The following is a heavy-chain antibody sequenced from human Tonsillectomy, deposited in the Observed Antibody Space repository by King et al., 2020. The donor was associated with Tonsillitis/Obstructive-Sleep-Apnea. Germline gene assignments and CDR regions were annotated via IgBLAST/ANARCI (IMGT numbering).Heavy chain of an antibody. D-gene: IGHD6-13*01. CDR3: ARADPISAAGTFAP. CDR1: GYTFTSYG. CDR2: ISAYSGNT. J-gene: IGHJ5*02. V-gene: IGHV1-18*01. Sequence: QLVQSGAEVKNPGASVKVSCKASGYTFTSYGINWVRQAPGQGLEWMGWISAYSGNTNYAQKLQGIVSMTTDTSTNTAYMDLRSLRYDDTAVYYCARADPISAAGTFAPWGQGTLVTVSS.